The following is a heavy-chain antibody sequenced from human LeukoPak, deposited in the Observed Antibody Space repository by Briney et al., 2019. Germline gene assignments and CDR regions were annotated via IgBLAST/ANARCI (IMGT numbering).Heavy chain of an antibody. Sequence: GGSLRLSCAASGFTFSSYSMNWVRQAPGKGLEWVSSISSSSSYIYYADSVKGRFTISRDNAKNSLYLQMNSLRAEDTAVYYCARSLIDYSNYTPLGYWGQGTLVTVSS. CDR2: ISSSSSYI. CDR3: ARSLIDYSNYTPLGY. CDR1: GFTFSSYS. D-gene: IGHD4-11*01. V-gene: IGHV3-21*01. J-gene: IGHJ4*02.